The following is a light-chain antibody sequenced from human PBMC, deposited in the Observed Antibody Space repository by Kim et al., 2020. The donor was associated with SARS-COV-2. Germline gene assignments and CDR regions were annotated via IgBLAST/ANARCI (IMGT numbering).Light chain of an antibody. J-gene: IGLJ3*02. CDR2: YDR. Sequence: APGKTARITCGGNNIGSKRVHWYQQKPGQPPGLVIHYDRDRPSGIPERFSGSNSGNTATLTISRVEAGDEADYYCQVWDSSSDHRVFGGGTQLTVL. V-gene: IGLV3-21*04. CDR1: NIGSKR. CDR3: QVWDSSSDHRV.